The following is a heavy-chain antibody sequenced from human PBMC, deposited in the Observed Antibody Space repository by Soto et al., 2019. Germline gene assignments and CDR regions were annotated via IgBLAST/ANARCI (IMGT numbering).Heavy chain of an antibody. J-gene: IGHJ4*02. CDR2: IDPGGST. Sequence: QVQLQQWGAGLLKPSETLSLTCGFNGGSFSGYSWTWIRQPPGKGLEWIGEIDPGGSTDYSPSLKSRLTIVADTSQKRFSLKLSSVTAADTAVYYCARGRYYGGGGDYGFWGQGTLVTVSS. V-gene: IGHV4-34*01. D-gene: IGHD3-10*01. CDR3: ARGRYYGGGGDYGF. CDR1: GGSFSGYS.